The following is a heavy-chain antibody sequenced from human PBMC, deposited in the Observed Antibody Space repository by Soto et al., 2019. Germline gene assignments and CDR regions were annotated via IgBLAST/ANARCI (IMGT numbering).Heavy chain of an antibody. V-gene: IGHV3-23*01. Sequence: EVQLLESGGGLVQPGGSLRLSCAASGFTFSSYAMSWVRQAPGKGLEWVSAISGSGGSTYYADSVKGRFTISRDNSKNTLYLQMNSLRAEDTAVYYCAKRCMGGVVVTATPSPFDYWGQGTLVTVSS. CDR1: GFTFSSYA. D-gene: IGHD2-21*02. CDR2: ISGSGGST. J-gene: IGHJ4*02. CDR3: AKRCMGGVVVTATPSPFDY.